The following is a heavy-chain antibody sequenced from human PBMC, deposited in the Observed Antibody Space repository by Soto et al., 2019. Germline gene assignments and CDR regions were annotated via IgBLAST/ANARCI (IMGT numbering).Heavy chain of an antibody. CDR3: ARVDSSSSGNYYGMDV. CDR1: GYTLTELS. J-gene: IGHJ6*02. D-gene: IGHD6-6*01. V-gene: IGHV1-24*01. Sequence: ASVKLSCKVSGYTLTELSMHWVRQAPGKGLEWMGGFDPEDGETIYAQKFQGRVTMTEDTSTGTAYMELSRLRSDDTAVYYCARVDSSSSGNYYGMDVWGQGTTVTVSS. CDR2: FDPEDGET.